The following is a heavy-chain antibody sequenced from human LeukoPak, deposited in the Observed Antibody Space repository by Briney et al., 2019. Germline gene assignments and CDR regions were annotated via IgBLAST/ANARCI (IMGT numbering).Heavy chain of an antibody. Sequence: ASVKVSCKASGYTFTSYDINWVRQATGQGLEWMGWMNPNSGNTGYAQKFQGRVTMTRNTSISTAYMELSSLRSEDTAVYYCARVGIAASEFDYWGQGTLVTVSS. J-gene: IGHJ4*02. CDR1: GYTFTSYD. D-gene: IGHD6-13*01. CDR2: MNPNSGNT. CDR3: ARVGIAASEFDY. V-gene: IGHV1-8*01.